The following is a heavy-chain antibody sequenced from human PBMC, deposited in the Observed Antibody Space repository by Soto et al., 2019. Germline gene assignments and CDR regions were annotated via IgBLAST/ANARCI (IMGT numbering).Heavy chain of an antibody. CDR2: VSSGGGT. D-gene: IGHD2-15*01. Sequence: EVELLESGGGLVQPEGCLRLSCAASGFTFSTYAMGWVRQAPGKGLEWVSVVSSGGGTHYADSVKGRFTVSRDNSKNTLSLQMNSLRAYDTAVYYCAKRRGAGGHFDYWGQGALVTVSS. CDR1: GFTFSTYA. J-gene: IGHJ4*02. V-gene: IGHV3-23*01. CDR3: AKRRGAGGHFDY.